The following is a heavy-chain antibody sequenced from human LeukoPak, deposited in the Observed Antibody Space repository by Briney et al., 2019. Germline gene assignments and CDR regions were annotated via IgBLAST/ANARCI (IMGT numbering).Heavy chain of an antibody. CDR1: GFTFDDYG. CDR2: INSDGSST. V-gene: IGHV3-74*01. J-gene: IGHJ5*02. Sequence: GGSLRLSCAASGFTFDDYGMSWVRQAPGKGLVWVSRINSDGSSTSYADSVKGRFTISRDNAKNTLYLQMNSLRAEDTAVYYCASSKAARGWFDPWGQGTLVTVSS. D-gene: IGHD6-6*01. CDR3: ASSKAARGWFDP.